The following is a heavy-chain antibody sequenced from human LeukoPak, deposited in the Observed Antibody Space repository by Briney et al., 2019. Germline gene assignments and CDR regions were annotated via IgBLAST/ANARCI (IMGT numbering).Heavy chain of an antibody. Sequence: PGGSLRLSCAASGFTFSSYSMNWVRQAPGKGLEWVANIKQDGSEKYYVDSVKGRFTISRDNAKNSLYLQMNSLRAEDTAVYYCARDASGALDYWGQGTLVTVSS. J-gene: IGHJ4*02. CDR3: ARDASGALDY. CDR2: IKQDGSEK. V-gene: IGHV3-7*01. CDR1: GFTFSSYS. D-gene: IGHD3-10*01.